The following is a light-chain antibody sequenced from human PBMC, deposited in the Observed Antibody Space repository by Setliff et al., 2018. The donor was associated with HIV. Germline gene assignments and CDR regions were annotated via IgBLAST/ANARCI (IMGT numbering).Light chain of an antibody. CDR1: GGDVGRYNL. V-gene: IGLV2-23*01. J-gene: IGLJ1*01. CDR3: CSNTGSNTYV. Sequence: TGGDVGRYNLVSWYQQQPGKPPKLMIYQASKRPSGVSNRFSGSKSGNTASLTISGLQAEDEADYYCCSNTGSNTYVFGTGTKVTVL. CDR2: QAS.